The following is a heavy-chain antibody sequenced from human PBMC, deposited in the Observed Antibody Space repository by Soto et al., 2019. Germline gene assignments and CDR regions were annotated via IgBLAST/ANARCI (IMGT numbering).Heavy chain of an antibody. Sequence: QAQLVQSVAEVKKPGASVKVSCKTSGYTFTAYYIHWVRQAPGQGLEWVGWINPKTGDTKYAQKFQGRVTMTGDTSITTAYMELGRLRSDDTAVYYCARQLAYCGGDCYTEPIDYWGQGTLVTVSS. J-gene: IGHJ4*02. D-gene: IGHD2-21*02. CDR3: ARQLAYCGGDCYTEPIDY. CDR2: INPKTGDT. CDR1: GYTFTAYY. V-gene: IGHV1-2*02.